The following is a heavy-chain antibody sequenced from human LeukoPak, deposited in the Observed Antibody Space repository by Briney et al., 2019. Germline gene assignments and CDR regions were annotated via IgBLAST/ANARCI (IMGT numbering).Heavy chain of an antibody. CDR3: AKGQELDDGVFDS. J-gene: IGHJ4*02. Sequence: SGGSLRLSCAASGFTVSSNYMSWVRQAPGKGLGWVSSIRSNGDTTYNADSVKGRFTISRDNSKNTLYLQMNSLRVEDTAIYYCAKGQELDDGVFDSWGQGTLVTVSS. D-gene: IGHD1-1*01. CDR2: IRSNGDTT. V-gene: IGHV3-23*01. CDR1: GFTVSSNY.